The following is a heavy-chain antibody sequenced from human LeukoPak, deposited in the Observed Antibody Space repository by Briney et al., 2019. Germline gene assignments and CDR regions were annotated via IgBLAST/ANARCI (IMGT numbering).Heavy chain of an antibody. J-gene: IGHJ3*02. CDR3: AKDIVVVYGGNAFDI. Sequence: GASVKVSCKASGYTFTSYGISWVRQAPGQGLEWMGWISAYNGNTNYAQKLQGRVTITTDTSTSTAYMELRSLRSDDTAVYYCAKDIVVVYGGNAFDIWGQGTMVTVSS. CDR2: ISAYNGNT. V-gene: IGHV1-18*01. CDR1: GYTFTSYG. D-gene: IGHD2-2*01.